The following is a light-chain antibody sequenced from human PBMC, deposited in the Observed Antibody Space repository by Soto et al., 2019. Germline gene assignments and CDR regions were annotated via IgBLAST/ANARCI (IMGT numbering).Light chain of an antibody. CDR3: MQGTQFPPYT. Sequence: DIVMTQTPLSSPVTLGQPASISCRSSQSLRHSDGNTYLSWLQQRPGQPPRLLIYKISNRLSGVPVRFGGSGAGTDFTLKISRVQAEDVGVYYCMQGTQFPPYTFGQGTKLEIE. J-gene: IGKJ2*01. CDR2: KIS. CDR1: QSLRHSDGNTY. V-gene: IGKV2-24*01.